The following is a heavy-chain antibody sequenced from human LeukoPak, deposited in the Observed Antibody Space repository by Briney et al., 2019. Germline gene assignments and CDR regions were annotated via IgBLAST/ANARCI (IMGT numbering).Heavy chain of an antibody. CDR2: IYPGESRT. V-gene: IGHV5-51*01. D-gene: IGHD3-22*01. J-gene: IGHJ4*02. CDR3: VTSLIYDDSGYYYAY. CDR1: GYTFSTFTRYW. Sequence: GESLKISCRGSGYTFSTFTRYWIGWVRQMPGKGLEWMGIIYPGESRTRHSPSFQGQVTMSADKSITTAYLQWSSLKASDTAIYYCVTSLIYDDSGYYYAYWGQGTLVTVSS.